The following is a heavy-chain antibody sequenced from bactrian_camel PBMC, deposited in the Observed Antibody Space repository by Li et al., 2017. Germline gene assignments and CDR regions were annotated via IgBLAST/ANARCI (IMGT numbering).Heavy chain of an antibody. CDR2: IAWDGTT. Sequence: VQLVESGGGSVQAGGSLRLSCVVSGFTRVSGCMGWFRQAPGKERERVAGIAWDGTTDYADTAKGRFIISQNNAKSTLYLQMDSLTPEDTATYYCAAAGGPYCGGTYLLEEYSMDYWGEGTQVTVS. V-gene: IGHV3S55*01. CDR1: GFTRVSGC. J-gene: IGHJ7*01. D-gene: IGHD2*01.